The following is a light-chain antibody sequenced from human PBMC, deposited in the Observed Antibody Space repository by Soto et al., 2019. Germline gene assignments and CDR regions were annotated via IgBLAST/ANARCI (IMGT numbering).Light chain of an antibody. Sequence: EGVLTQSPGTLSLSPGERATLSCRASQSVSSSYLAWYQQKPGQAPRLLIYAASFRATGIPDRFSGSGSGTDFTLTISILEPEDFAVYYCQQFGGSSYTFGQGTKLEIK. V-gene: IGKV3-20*01. CDR1: QSVSSSY. CDR3: QQFGGSSYT. J-gene: IGKJ2*01. CDR2: AAS.